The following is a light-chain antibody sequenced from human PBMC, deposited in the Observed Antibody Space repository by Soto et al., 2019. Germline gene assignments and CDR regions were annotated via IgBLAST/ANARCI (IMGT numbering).Light chain of an antibody. Sequence: QSVLTQPPSASGTPGQRVTISCSGSSSNIGSNYVYWYQQLPGTAPKLLIYRNNQRPSGVPDRFSGSKSGTSASLAISGLRSEDGADYYCAAWDDSLSGPVFGGGTKLTVV. CDR3: AAWDDSLSGPV. CDR2: RNN. V-gene: IGLV1-47*01. J-gene: IGLJ2*01. CDR1: SSNIGSNY.